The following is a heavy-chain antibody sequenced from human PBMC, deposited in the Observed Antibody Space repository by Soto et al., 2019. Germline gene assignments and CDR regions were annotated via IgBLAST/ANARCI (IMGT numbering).Heavy chain of an antibody. V-gene: IGHV4-59*01. J-gene: IGHJ3*02. CDR3: ARDPRFRGHDAFDI. D-gene: IGHD2-21*01. Sequence: SETLSLTCTVSGGSISSYYWSWIRQPPGRGLEWIGYIYYSGSTNYNPSLKSRVTISVDTSKNQFSLKLSSVTAADTAVYYCARDPRFRGHDAFDIWRQGTMVTVSS. CDR2: IYYSGST. CDR1: GGSISSYY.